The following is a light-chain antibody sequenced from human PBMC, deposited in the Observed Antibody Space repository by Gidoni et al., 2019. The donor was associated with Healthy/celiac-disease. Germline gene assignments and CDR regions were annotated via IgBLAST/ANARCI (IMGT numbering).Light chain of an antibody. CDR2: DAS. CDR1: QDSSNY. Sequence: DIQMTQSPSSLSASVGDRVTITCQASQDSSNYLNWYQQKPGKAPKLLIYDASNLETGVPSRFSGSGSGTDFTLTISSLQPEDIATYYCQQYDNLLRGTFXQXTKVEIK. V-gene: IGKV1-33*01. CDR3: QQYDNLLRGT. J-gene: IGKJ1*01.